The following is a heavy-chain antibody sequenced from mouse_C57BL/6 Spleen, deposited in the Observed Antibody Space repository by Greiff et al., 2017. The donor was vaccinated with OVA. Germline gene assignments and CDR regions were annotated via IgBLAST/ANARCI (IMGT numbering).Heavy chain of an antibody. V-gene: IGHV1-26*01. Sequence: EVQLQQSGPELVKPGASVKISCKASGYTFTDSYMNWVKQSHGKSLEWIGDINPNNGGTSYNQKFKGKATLTVDKSSSTAYMELRSLTSEDSAVYYCARKGMVTTNAMDYWGQGTSVTVSS. CDR3: ARKGMVTTNAMDY. J-gene: IGHJ4*01. D-gene: IGHD2-2*01. CDR2: INPNNGGT. CDR1: GYTFTDSY.